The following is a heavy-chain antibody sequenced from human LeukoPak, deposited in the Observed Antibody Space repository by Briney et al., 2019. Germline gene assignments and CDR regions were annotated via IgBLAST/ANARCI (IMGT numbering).Heavy chain of an antibody. D-gene: IGHD4-17*01. CDR1: GLIFSSYG. J-gene: IGHJ4*02. V-gene: IGHV3-30*18. CDR2: ISYDGSNK. CDR3: AKEDYGDYCFDY. Sequence: GGSLRLSCAASGLIFSSYGMHWVRQAPGKGLEWVAVISYDGSNKNYAESVKGRFTISRDNSKNTLYLQMNSLRVEDTAVYYCAKEDYGDYCFDYWGQGTLVTVSS.